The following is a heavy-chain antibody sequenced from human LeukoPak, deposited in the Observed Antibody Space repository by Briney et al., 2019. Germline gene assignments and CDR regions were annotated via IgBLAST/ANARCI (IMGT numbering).Heavy chain of an antibody. CDR2: INTDGTVT. D-gene: IGHD6-19*01. Sequence: GGSLRLSCAASGFTLSKYWMLWVRQAPGKGLESVSRINTDGTVTTYADSVKGRFTVSRDNADNTMFLQMNSVRDEDAAVYYCATKQWLAPPPDSWGQGTPVTVSS. CDR1: GFTLSKYW. J-gene: IGHJ4*02. V-gene: IGHV3-74*01. CDR3: ATKQWLAPPPDS.